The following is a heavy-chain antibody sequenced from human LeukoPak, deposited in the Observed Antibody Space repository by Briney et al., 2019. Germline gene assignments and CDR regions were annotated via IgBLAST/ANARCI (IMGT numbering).Heavy chain of an antibody. CDR3: AFIGSGSYPDY. D-gene: IGHD1-26*01. CDR1: GFTFSSYG. CDR2: ISYDGSNK. J-gene: IGHJ4*02. Sequence: PGGSLRLSCAASGFTFSSYGMHWVRQAPGKGLEWVAVISYDGSNKYYADSVKGRFTISRDNSKNTLYLQMNSLRAEDTAVYYCAFIGSGSYPDYWGQGTLVTVSP. V-gene: IGHV3-30*03.